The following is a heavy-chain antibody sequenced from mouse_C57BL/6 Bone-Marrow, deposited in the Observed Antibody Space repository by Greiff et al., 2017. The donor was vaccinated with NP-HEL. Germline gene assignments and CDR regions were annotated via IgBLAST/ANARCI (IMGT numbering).Heavy chain of an antibody. CDR3: TTDSNSPYYFDY. Sequence: VQLQQSGAELVRPGASVKLSCTASGFNIKDYYMHWVKQRPEQGLEWIGRIDPEDGDTEYAPKFPGKATMTADTSSNTAYLQLSSLTSEDTAVYYCTTDSNSPYYFDYWGQGTTLTVSS. J-gene: IGHJ2*01. CDR1: GFNIKDYY. D-gene: IGHD2-5*01. V-gene: IGHV14-1*01. CDR2: IDPEDGDT.